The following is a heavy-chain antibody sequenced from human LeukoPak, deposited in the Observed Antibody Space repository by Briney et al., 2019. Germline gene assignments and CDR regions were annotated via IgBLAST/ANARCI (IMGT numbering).Heavy chain of an antibody. CDR3: ARARSH. CDR2: ISGSGSTI. Sequence: GGSLRLSCAASGFTFSSYAMHWVRQAPGKGLEWVSSISGSGSTIYYADSVKGRFTISRDNAKNSLYLQMNSLRAEDTAVYYCARARSHWGQGTLVTVSS. CDR1: GFTFSSYA. V-gene: IGHV3-48*03. J-gene: IGHJ4*02. D-gene: IGHD1-26*01.